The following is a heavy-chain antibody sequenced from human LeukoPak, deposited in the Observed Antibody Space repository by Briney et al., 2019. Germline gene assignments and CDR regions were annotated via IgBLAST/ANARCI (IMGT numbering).Heavy chain of an antibody. CDR1: GFTFSSYA. J-gene: IGHJ4*02. Sequence: AGGSLRLSCAASGFTFSSYAMSWVRQAPGKGLEWVSGISGSGGSTYYADSVKGRFTISRDNSKNTLYLQMNSLRAEDTAVYYCANRGKYCSSTSCLGSAQVDYWGQGTLVTVSS. V-gene: IGHV3-23*01. CDR3: ANRGKYCSSTSCLGSAQVDY. CDR2: ISGSGGST. D-gene: IGHD2-2*01.